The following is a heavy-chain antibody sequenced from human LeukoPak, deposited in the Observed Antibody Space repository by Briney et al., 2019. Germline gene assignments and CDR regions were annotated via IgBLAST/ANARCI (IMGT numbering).Heavy chain of an antibody. V-gene: IGHV3-66*01. CDR1: GLTVSDNY. CDR3: ARAQGGKIQLWDYYFDY. Sequence: GGSLRLSCAASGLTVSDNYISWVRQAPGKGLEWVALIYSAGTTHADSVRGRFTISRDKSKNMLYLQMNSLRAEDTAVYFCARAQGGKIQLWDYYFDYWGQGTLVTVSS. CDR2: IYSAGTT. J-gene: IGHJ4*02. D-gene: IGHD5-18*01.